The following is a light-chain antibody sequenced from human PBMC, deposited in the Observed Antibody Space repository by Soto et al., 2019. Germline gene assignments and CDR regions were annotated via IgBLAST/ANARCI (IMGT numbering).Light chain of an antibody. V-gene: IGLV1-44*01. Sequence: QSVLTQPPSASGTPGQGVTISCSGSNSNSGSNTFSWYQQLPGAAPKLLIYSDNQRPSGVPDRFSGSKSGTSASLAISGLQSEDEAEFYCAAWDDNLNGVVFGGGTKLTVL. J-gene: IGLJ2*01. CDR1: NSNSGSNT. CDR3: AAWDDNLNGVV. CDR2: SDN.